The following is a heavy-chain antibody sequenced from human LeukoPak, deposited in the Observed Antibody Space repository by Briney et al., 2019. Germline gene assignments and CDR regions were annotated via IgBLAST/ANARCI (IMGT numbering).Heavy chain of an antibody. D-gene: IGHD3-22*01. CDR3: AKDQTGYYYDSSGYSRGFDY. J-gene: IGHJ4*02. V-gene: IGHV3-30*02. Sequence: PGGSLRLSCAASGFTFSSYEMNWVRQAPGKGLEWVAFIRYDGSNKYYADSVKGRFTISRDNSKNTLYLQMNSLRAEDTAVYYCAKDQTGYYYDSSGYSRGFDYWGQGTLVTVSS. CDR2: IRYDGSNK. CDR1: GFTFSSYE.